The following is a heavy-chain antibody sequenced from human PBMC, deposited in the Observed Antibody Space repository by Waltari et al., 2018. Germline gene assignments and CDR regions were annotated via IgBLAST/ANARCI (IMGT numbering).Heavy chain of an antibody. J-gene: IGHJ4*02. Sequence: QLQLQESGPGLVKPSATLSRTCTVSGGAISSRHYYWGGIGQPPGKGLEWIGTIHYSGSTKYNPSLKSRVTISVDTSKNQFSLNLRSVTAADTAIYYCARQYDFYDSSGYLDYWGQGILGTVSS. CDR2: IHYSGST. D-gene: IGHD3-22*01. CDR3: ARQYDFYDSSGYLDY. CDR1: GGAISSRHYY. V-gene: IGHV4-39*07.